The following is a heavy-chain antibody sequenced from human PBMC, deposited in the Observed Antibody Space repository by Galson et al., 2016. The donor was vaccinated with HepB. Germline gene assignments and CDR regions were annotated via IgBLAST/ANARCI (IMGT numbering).Heavy chain of an antibody. J-gene: IGHJ6*04. V-gene: IGHV1-18*01. Sequence: SVKVSCKASSYGFDTNGITWVRQAPGQGLEWMGWISGYNGVTKYRQKFQGRVAMTTDTSTDTAYMELNSLASDDTAMYFCARDSGLLRGMPGYYSSLDVWGKGTAVTV. D-gene: IGHD2-2*01. CDR2: ISGYNGVT. CDR3: ARDSGLLRGMPGYYSSLDV. CDR1: SYGFDTNG.